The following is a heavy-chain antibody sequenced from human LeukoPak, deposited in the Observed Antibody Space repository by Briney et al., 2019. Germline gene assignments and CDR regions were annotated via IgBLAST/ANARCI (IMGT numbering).Heavy chain of an antibody. CDR3: ARGYGDSDAFDI. CDR2: IKQDGSEK. Sequence: GGSLRLSCAASGFTVSSNYMNWVRQAPGKGLEWVANIKQDGSEKYYVDSVKGRFTISRDNAKNSLYLQVNSLRAEDTAVYYCARGYGDSDAFDIWGQGTMVSVSS. D-gene: IGHD4-17*01. V-gene: IGHV3-7*01. J-gene: IGHJ3*02. CDR1: GFTVSSNY.